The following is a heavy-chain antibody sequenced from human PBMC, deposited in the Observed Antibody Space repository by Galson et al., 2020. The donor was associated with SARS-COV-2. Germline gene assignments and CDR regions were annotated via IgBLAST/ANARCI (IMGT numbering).Heavy chain of an antibody. Sequence: ASVKVSCKASGYIFSNYGISWVRQAPGQGLEWMGWISGYNGNTNHGPKLQGRVMMTIDTSTTTAYMELTSLRSDDTAVYYCARDTPNYYASSGNPFDIWGQGTMVTVSS. J-gene: IGHJ3*02. D-gene: IGHD3-22*01. V-gene: IGHV1-18*01. CDR2: ISGYNGNT. CDR1: GYIFSNYG. CDR3: ARDTPNYYASSGNPFDI.